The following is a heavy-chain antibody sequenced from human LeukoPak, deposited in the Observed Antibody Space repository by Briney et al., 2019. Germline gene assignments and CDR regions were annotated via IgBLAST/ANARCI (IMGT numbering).Heavy chain of an antibody. Sequence: PGGSLRLSCAASGFTFSSYSMHWVRQAPGKGLVWVSRINSDGSSTSYADSVKGRFTISRDNAKNTLYLQMNSLRAEDTAVYYCAREDYYGSGSYHYYGMDVWGQGTTVNVSS. CDR1: GFTFSSYS. V-gene: IGHV3-74*01. D-gene: IGHD3-10*01. CDR2: INSDGSST. J-gene: IGHJ6*02. CDR3: AREDYYGSGSYHYYGMDV.